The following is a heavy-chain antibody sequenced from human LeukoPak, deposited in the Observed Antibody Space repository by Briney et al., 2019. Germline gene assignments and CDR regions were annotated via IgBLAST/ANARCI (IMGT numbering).Heavy chain of an antibody. J-gene: IGHJ1*01. CDR3: ARAPRSSSWGNTEYFQH. V-gene: IGHV3-30*03. D-gene: IGHD6-13*01. Sequence: GTTLRLSCAASGFTFSSYVMHWVRQAPGKGLEWVAVIAYDGSNKYYADSVKGRFTISRDNSKNTLYLQMNSLRAEDTALYYCARAPRSSSWGNTEYFQHWGQGTLVTVSS. CDR2: IAYDGSNK. CDR1: GFTFSSYV.